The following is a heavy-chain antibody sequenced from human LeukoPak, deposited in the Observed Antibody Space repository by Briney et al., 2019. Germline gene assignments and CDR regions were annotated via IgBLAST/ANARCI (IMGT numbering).Heavy chain of an antibody. J-gene: IGHJ5*02. D-gene: IGHD1-26*01. CDR2: IIPIFGTA. V-gene: IGHV1-69*05. CDR3: ARLIVGATDGWFDP. Sequence: GASVKVSCKASGGTFSSYAISWVRQAPGQGLEWMGGIIPIFGTANYAQKFQGRVTITTDESTSTAYMELSSLRSEDTAVYYCARLIVGATDGWFDPWGQGTLVTVSS. CDR1: GGTFSSYA.